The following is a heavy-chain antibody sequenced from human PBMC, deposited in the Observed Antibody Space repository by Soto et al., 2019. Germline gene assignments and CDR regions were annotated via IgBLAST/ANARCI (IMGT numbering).Heavy chain of an antibody. D-gene: IGHD4-17*01. CDR2: IIPIFGTA. Sequence: QVQLVQSGAEVKKPGSSVKVSCKASGGTFSSYAISWVRQAPGQGLEWMGGIIPIFGTANYAQKFQGRVTITADESTSTAYMERSSLRSEDTAVYYCARDSTTVVTPLVWYFDLWGRGTLVTVSS. CDR3: ARDSTTVVTPLVWYFDL. J-gene: IGHJ2*01. CDR1: GGTFSSYA. V-gene: IGHV1-69*01.